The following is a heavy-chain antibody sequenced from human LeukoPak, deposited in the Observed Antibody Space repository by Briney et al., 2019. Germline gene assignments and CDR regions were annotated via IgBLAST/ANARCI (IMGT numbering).Heavy chain of an antibody. D-gene: IGHD5-24*01. CDR3: ARDGYNPIDY. CDR1: GGSISSSSYY. V-gene: IGHV4-39*02. J-gene: IGHJ4*02. CDR2: IYYSGST. Sequence: SETLSLTCTVSGGSISSSSYYWGWIRQPPGKGLEWIGSIYYSGSTYYNPSLKSRVTISVDTSKNQFSLRLSSVTAADTAVYYCARDGYNPIDYWGQGTLVTVSS.